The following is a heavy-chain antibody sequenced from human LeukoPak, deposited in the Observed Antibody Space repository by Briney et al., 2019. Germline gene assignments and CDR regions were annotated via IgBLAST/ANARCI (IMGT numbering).Heavy chain of an antibody. J-gene: IGHJ3*02. Sequence: PSETLSLTCTVSGGSISSGGYYWSWIRQHPGKGLEWIGYIYYSGSTYYNPSLKSRVTISVDTSKNQFSLKLSSVTAADTAVYYCARDNGDFFQRAFDIWGQGTMVTVSS. CDR2: IYYSGST. V-gene: IGHV4-31*03. D-gene: IGHD4-17*01. CDR3: ARDNGDFFQRAFDI. CDR1: GGSISSGGYY.